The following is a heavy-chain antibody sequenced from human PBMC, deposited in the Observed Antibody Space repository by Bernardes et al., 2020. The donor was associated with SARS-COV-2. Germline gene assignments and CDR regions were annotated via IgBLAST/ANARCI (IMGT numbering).Heavy chain of an antibody. Sequence: SQTLSLTCTVSGGSISSGDYYRTWIRQHPEKGLEWIGYISSSGSAYYNPSLKSLVTISVDTSKNQFSLKLSSVTAADTAVYYCARGNSPYYFDYWGQGTLVVVSS. CDR2: ISSSGSA. CDR1: GGSISSGDYY. D-gene: IGHD1-26*01. CDR3: ARGNSPYYFDY. V-gene: IGHV4-31*01. J-gene: IGHJ4*02.